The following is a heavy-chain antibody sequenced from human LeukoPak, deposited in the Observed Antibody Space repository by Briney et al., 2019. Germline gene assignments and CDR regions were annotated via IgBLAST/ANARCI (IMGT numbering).Heavy chain of an antibody. J-gene: IGHJ6*03. CDR3: SRSEYKWNDAKYYYYYMDV. Sequence: GGSLRLSCTVSGFTVSSNSMSWVRQAPGKGLEWIGFIRSKPYGGTADYAASVKGRFTISRGDSKFSAYLQMNSLKTEDTAVYYCSRSEYKWNDAKYYYYYMDVWGKGTTVTVSS. D-gene: IGHD1-1*01. CDR2: IRSKPYGGTA. V-gene: IGHV3-49*04. CDR1: GFTVSSNS.